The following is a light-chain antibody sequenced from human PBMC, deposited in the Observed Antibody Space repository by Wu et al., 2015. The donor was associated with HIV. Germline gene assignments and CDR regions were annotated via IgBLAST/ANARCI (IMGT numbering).Light chain of an antibody. CDR2: DSS. J-gene: IGKJ1*01. CDR3: QQRSNSWT. CDR1: QSVDNY. V-gene: IGKV3-11*01. Sequence: EVILTQSPATLSLSPGERATLSCRASQSVDNYIAWYQQKPGQAPRLLIYDSSYRATGIPLRFSGRGSGTAFTLTINSLEPEDFAVYYCQQRSNSWTFGQGTKVEIK.